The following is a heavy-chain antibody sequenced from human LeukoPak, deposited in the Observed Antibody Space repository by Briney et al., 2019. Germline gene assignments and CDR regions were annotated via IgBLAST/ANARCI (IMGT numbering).Heavy chain of an antibody. CDR3: AELGITMIGGV. D-gene: IGHD3-10*02. CDR2: ISGSGSTI. Sequence: PGGSLRLSCAASGFTFSSYAMSWVRQASGKGLEWVSAISGSGSTIYYADSVKGRFTISRDNAKNSLYLQMNSLRAEDTAVYYCAELGITMIGGVWGKGTTVTISS. CDR1: GFTFSSYA. V-gene: IGHV3-23*01. J-gene: IGHJ6*04.